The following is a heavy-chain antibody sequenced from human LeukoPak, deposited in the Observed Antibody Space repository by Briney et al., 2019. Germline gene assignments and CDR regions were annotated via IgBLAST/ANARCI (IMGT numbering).Heavy chain of an antibody. J-gene: IGHJ4*02. V-gene: IGHV3-11*01. CDR1: GFTFGDYY. CDR3: VRPSNPPY. CDR2: ISSSSGSNK. Sequence: GGSLRLSCAASGFTFGDYYMSWIRQAPGKGLEWISYISSSSGSNKYYSQSAKGRFTISRDNDKNSLFLQMNSLIAEDTAVYYCVRPSNPPYWGQGALVIVSS.